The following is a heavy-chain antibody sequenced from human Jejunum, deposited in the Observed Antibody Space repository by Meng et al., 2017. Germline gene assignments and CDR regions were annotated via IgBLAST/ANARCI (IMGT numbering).Heavy chain of an antibody. Sequence: QVQVVQSGAEVKEPGASVKVSCKASGYTCTTYGLSWVRQAPGQGLEWMGWISAYNGNTKYAQKVQGRVTMTRDTSTTTAYMELRNLRSDDTAVYYCVSERGGGSFDYWGQGTLVTVSS. J-gene: IGHJ4*02. V-gene: IGHV1-18*01. D-gene: IGHD3-10*01. CDR2: ISAYNGNT. CDR1: GYTCTTYG. CDR3: VSERGGGSFDY.